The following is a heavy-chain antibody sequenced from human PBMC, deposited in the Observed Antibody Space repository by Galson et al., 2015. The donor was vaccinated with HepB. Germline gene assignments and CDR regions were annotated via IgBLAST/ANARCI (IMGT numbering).Heavy chain of an antibody. Sequence: TLSLTCAVSGGSISSGGYSWSWIRQPPGKALEWIGYIFHGGITYNTSPKSRVTISVDGSKNQFSLRLSSVTAADTAVYYCARARYYDSNGYYDAYDSWGEGKTVTVSS. J-gene: IGHJ3*02. D-gene: IGHD3-22*01. CDR1: GGSISSGGYS. V-gene: IGHV4-30-2*01. CDR2: IFHGGIT. CDR3: ARARYYDSNGYYDAYDS.